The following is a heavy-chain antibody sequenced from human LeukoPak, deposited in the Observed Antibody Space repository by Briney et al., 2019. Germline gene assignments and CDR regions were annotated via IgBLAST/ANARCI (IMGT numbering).Heavy chain of an antibody. D-gene: IGHD2-2*02. CDR3: ARAVGYCSSTSCYTLYYYYYMDV. CDR1: GGSFSGYY. V-gene: IGHV4-34*01. CDR2: INHSGST. Sequence: SETLSLTCAVYGGSFSGYYWSWIRQPPGKGLEWIGEINHSGSTNYNPSLKSRVTISVDTSKNQFSLKLSSVTAADTAVYYCARAVGYCSSTSCYTLYYYYYMDVWGKGTTVTVSS. J-gene: IGHJ6*03.